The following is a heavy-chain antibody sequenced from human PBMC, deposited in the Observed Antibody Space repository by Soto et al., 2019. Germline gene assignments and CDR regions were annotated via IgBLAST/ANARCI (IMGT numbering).Heavy chain of an antibody. V-gene: IGHV3-30*16. CDR2: LSTDGSTP. CDR1: GFIFGSYA. D-gene: IGHD3-3*01. Sequence: GGSLRLSCAAAGFIFGSYAMNWVRQVPGKGPEWVAVLSTDGSTPYYADSVRGRFTISRDNSKSTLFLQMNSLRPEDTAIYFCAKSYDLWSPYLSFGDQRDPWGQGTLVTVSS. J-gene: IGHJ5*02. CDR3: AKSYDLWSPYLSFGDQRDP.